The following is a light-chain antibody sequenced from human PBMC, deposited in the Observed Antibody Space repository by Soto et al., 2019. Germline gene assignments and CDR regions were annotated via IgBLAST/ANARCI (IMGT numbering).Light chain of an antibody. CDR1: QSVSSN. CDR2: GAS. CDR3: QQYNNWPRGT. V-gene: IGKV3-15*01. Sequence: EIVMTQSPATLSVSPGERATLSCRASQSVSSNLAWYQQKPGQAPRLLIYGASTRATGIPARFSGSGSGTEFTLTISSLQPEDFAVYYCQQYNNWPRGTLGQGTK. J-gene: IGKJ1*01.